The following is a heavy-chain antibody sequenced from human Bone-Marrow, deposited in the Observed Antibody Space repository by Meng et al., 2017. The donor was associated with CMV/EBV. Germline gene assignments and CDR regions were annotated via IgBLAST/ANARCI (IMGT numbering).Heavy chain of an antibody. J-gene: IGHJ4*02. CDR1: GFTFNSNA. CDR2: ISAGGAST. Sequence: GESLKISCAASGFTFNSNAMSWVRQAPGKGLEGVSVISAGGASTHYGDSVKGRFTISRDNSKNTLYLQMNSLRAEDTAVYYCARGQDDFWSGYYPFWGQGTLVTVSS. V-gene: IGHV3-23*01. CDR3: ARGQDDFWSGYYPF. D-gene: IGHD3-3*01.